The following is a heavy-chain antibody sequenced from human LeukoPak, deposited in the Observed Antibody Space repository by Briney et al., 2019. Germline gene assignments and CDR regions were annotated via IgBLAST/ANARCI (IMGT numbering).Heavy chain of an antibody. D-gene: IGHD5-24*01. Sequence: GGSLRLSCAASGFTFSSYGIHWVRQAPGKGLEWVAFIRYDGNNKYYADSVKGRFTISRDNSKNTLYLQMNSLRAEDTAVYYCARETRLRWTDYWGQGTLVTVSS. CDR3: ARETRLRWTDY. J-gene: IGHJ4*02. V-gene: IGHV3-30*02. CDR2: IRYDGNNK. CDR1: GFTFSSYG.